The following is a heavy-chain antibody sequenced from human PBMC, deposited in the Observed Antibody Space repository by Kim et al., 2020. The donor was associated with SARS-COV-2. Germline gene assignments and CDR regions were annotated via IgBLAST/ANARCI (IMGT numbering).Heavy chain of an antibody. CDR3: ARGRGDY. CDR2: SAANRGRT. Sequence: ASVKVSCKASGYPFSDYSIHWVRQAPGQTLEWMGWSAANRGRTRSPGSPQKFQGRVTMTRDVSINTVYMEISSLRPDDTAIYYCARGRGDYWGQGTLVTVSS. J-gene: IGHJ4*02. V-gene: IGHV1-2*02. CDR1: GYPFSDYS.